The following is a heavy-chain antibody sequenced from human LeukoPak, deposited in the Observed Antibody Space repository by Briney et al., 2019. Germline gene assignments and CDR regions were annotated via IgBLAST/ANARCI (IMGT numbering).Heavy chain of an antibody. CDR1: RFTFSSYS. J-gene: IGHJ6*03. D-gene: IGHD3-10*01. V-gene: IGHV3-21*01. CDR3: ARSTITMVRGVIKTTTTWYSYYYMDV. CDR2: ISSSSSYI. Sequence: GGSLRLSCAASRFTFSSYSMNWVRQAPGKGLEWVSSISSSSSYIYYADSVKGRFTISRDNAKNSLYLQMNSLRAEDTAVYYCARSTITMVRGVIKTTTTWYSYYYMDVWGKGTTVTVSS.